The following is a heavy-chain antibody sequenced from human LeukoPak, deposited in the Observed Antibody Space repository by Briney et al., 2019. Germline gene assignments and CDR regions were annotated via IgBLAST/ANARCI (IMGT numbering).Heavy chain of an antibody. J-gene: IGHJ6*03. CDR3: ARRSGYSYGYADYYYYMDV. D-gene: IGHD5-18*01. CDR2: IYYSGST. V-gene: IGHV4-39*01. CDR1: GGSLSSSSYY. Sequence: SETLSLTCTVSGGSLSSSSYYWGWIRQPPGKGLEWIGSIYYSGSTYYNPSLKSRVTISVDPSKNQFSLKLSSVTAADTAVYYCARRSGYSYGYADYYYYMDVWGKGTTVTVSS.